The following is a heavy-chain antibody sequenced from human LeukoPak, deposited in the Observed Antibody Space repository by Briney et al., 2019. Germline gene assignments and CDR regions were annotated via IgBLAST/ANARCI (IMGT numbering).Heavy chain of an antibody. Sequence: SETLSLTCTVSGGSISSYNWSWIPQPPGKGLEWVGYIYYSGSTNYNPPLKSRVTISVDTSKNQFSLKLSSVTAADTAVYYCARAGYSYGLYYFDYWGQGTLVTVSS. CDR2: IYYSGST. V-gene: IGHV4-59*01. J-gene: IGHJ4*02. CDR3: ARAGYSYGLYYFDY. D-gene: IGHD5-18*01. CDR1: GGSISSYN.